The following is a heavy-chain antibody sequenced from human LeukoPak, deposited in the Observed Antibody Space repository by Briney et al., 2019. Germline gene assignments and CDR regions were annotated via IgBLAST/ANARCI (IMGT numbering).Heavy chain of an antibody. D-gene: IGHD3-22*01. J-gene: IGHJ4*02. V-gene: IGHV4-38-2*02. CDR1: GYSISSGYY. Sequence: SETLSLTCTVSGYSISSGYYWVWIRQPPGKGLEWIGSVYHTGSTYYHPSLKSRVTISLAPSKNQFSLRLTSVTAADTALYYCASHYYASSGSLFDSWGRGSLVTVSS. CDR2: VYHTGST. CDR3: ASHYYASSGSLFDS.